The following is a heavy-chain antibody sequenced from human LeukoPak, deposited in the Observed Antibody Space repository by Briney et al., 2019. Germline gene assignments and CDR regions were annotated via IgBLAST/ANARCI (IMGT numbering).Heavy chain of an antibody. D-gene: IGHD3-3*01. CDR1: GGSISTYF. Sequence: PSETLSLTCTVSGGSISTYFWSWIRQPAGKGLEWIGRIYTSGSTNYNPSLKSRVTMSVDTSKNQFSLKLSSVTAADTAVYYCAGTYYDFGHNWFDPWGQGTLVTVSS. J-gene: IGHJ5*02. V-gene: IGHV4-4*07. CDR3: AGTYYDFGHNWFDP. CDR2: IYTSGST.